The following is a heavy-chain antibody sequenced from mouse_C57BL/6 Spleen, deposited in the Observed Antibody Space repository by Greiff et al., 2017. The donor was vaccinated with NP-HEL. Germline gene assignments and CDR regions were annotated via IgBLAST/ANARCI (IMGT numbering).Heavy chain of an antibody. CDR1: GYAFTNYL. V-gene: IGHV1-54*01. CDR2: INPGSGGT. D-gene: IGHD2-4*01. J-gene: IGHJ3*01. CDR3: ARSGYDYD. Sequence: VQLQQSGAELVRPGTSVKVSCKASGYAFTNYLIEWVKQRPGQGLEWIGVINPGSGGTNYNEKFKGKATLTADKSSSTAYMQLSSLTSEDSAVYFCARSGYDYDWGQGTLVTVSA.